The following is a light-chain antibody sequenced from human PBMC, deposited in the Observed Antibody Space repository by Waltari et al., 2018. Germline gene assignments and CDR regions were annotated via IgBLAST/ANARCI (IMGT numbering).Light chain of an antibody. Sequence: DIHMTQSPSSLSASVGDTVTITCRASQSIYTYLHWYLQKPGKAPKLLISEASTLHGGVSSRFNGTGSGTDYTLTITDLQPGDIATYFCQQTYNSPPTFGGGTKVEIK. CDR1: QSIYTY. CDR2: EAS. J-gene: IGKJ4*01. CDR3: QQTYNSPPT. V-gene: IGKV1-39*01.